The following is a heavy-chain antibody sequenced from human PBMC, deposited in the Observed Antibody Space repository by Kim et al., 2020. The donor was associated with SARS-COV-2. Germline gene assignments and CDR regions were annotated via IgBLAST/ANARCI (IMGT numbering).Heavy chain of an antibody. J-gene: IGHJ4*02. CDR1: GYTFTSYA. D-gene: IGHD3-10*01. CDR3: ARDLRMVRALDY. Sequence: ASVKVSCKASGYTFTSYAMHWVRQAPGQRLEWMGWINAGNGNTKYSQKFQGRVTITRDTSASTAYMELSSLRSEDTAVYYCARDLRMVRALDYWGQGTLVTVSS. CDR2: INAGNGNT. V-gene: IGHV1-3*01.